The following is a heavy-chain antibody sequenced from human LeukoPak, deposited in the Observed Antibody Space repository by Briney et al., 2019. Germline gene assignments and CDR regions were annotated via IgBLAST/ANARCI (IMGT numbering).Heavy chain of an antibody. CDR3: ARVGTTPTRNWFDP. D-gene: IGHD2-15*01. CDR2: ISAYNGNT. V-gene: IGHV1-18*01. Sequence: ASVKVSCKASGYTFTSYGISWVRQAPGQGLEWMGWISAYNGNTSYAQKLQGRVTMTTDTSTSTAYMELRSLRSDDTAVYYCARVGTTPTRNWFDPWGQGTLVTVSS. CDR1: GYTFTSYG. J-gene: IGHJ5*02.